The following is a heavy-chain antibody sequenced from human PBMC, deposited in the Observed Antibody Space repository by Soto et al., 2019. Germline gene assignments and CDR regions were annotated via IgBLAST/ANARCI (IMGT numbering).Heavy chain of an antibody. CDR1: GYTFTSYA. Sequence: GASVKVSCKASGYTFTSYAMHWVRQAPGQRLEWMGWINAGNGNTKYSQKFQGRVTITRDTSASTAYMQLNSVTPEDTAVYYCVRLIGNSWLDSWGQGTLVTVSS. CDR2: INAGNGNT. D-gene: IGHD2-8*01. V-gene: IGHV1-3*01. J-gene: IGHJ5*01. CDR3: VRLIGNSWLDS.